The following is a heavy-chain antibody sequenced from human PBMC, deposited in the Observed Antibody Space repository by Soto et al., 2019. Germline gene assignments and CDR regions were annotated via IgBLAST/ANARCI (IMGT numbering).Heavy chain of an antibody. V-gene: IGHV4-34*01. CDR3: ARVSGIYYYGMDV. CDR1: GGSFSGYY. D-gene: IGHD3-10*01. J-gene: IGHJ6*02. CDR2: INHSGST. Sequence: QVQLQQWGAGLLKPSETLSLTCAVYGGSFSGYYWSWIRQPPGKGLEWIGEINHSGSTNYSPSLKSRVTISVDTSTNQFSLKLSSVTAADTAVYYCARVSGIYYYGMDVWGQGTTVTVSS.